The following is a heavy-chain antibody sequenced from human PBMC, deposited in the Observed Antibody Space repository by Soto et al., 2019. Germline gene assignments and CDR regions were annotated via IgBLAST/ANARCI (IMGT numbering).Heavy chain of an antibody. CDR3: ARVHFWSGLPSHFDY. J-gene: IGHJ4*02. CDR1: GGSISSYY. D-gene: IGHD3-3*02. V-gene: IGHV4-4*07. Sequence: PSETLSLTCTVSGGSISSYYWSWIRQPAGKGLEWIGRIYTSGSTNYNPSLKSRDTMSVDTSKNQFSLKLSSVTAADTAVYYCARVHFWSGLPSHFDYWGQGTLVTVSS. CDR2: IYTSGST.